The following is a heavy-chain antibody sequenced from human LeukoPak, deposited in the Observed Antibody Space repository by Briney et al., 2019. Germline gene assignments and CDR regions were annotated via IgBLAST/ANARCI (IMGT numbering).Heavy chain of an antibody. CDR1: GFTFSSYA. V-gene: IGHV3-23*01. D-gene: IGHD1-26*01. CDR2: ISGSGGST. Sequence: GGSLRLSCAASGFTFSSYAMSWVRQAPGKGLEWVSAISGSGGSTYYADSVKGRFTISRDKSKNTLYLQMDSLRAEDTAVYYCARVTGGWELAGGLDYWGQGTLVTVSS. CDR3: ARVTGGWELAGGLDY. J-gene: IGHJ4*02.